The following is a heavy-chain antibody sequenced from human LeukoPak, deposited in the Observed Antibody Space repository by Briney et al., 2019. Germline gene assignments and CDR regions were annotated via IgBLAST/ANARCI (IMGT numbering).Heavy chain of an antibody. Sequence: EASVNVPCKASGYTFTSNGISWVRQAPGQGLEGMVWISTYNGNTNYAQKLQGRVTMATDTSTNTAYMELKSLTSDDTAVYYCARDLVSSEDRRLPSAFDIWGQGTMVTVSS. CDR2: ISTYNGNT. J-gene: IGHJ3*02. D-gene: IGHD4-11*01. CDR3: ARDLVSSEDRRLPSAFDI. CDR1: GYTFTSNG. V-gene: IGHV1-18*01.